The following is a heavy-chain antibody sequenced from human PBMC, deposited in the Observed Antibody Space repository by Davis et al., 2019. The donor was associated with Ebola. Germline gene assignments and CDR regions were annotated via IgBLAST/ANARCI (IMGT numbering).Heavy chain of an antibody. Sequence: SETLSLTCTVSGGSISSSSYYWGWIRQPPGKGLEWIGEIYHGGNTNYNPSLKSRAIISVDKSKNQFSLKLSSVTAADTAVYYCARDYYDSNGYLYYFDYWAQGTLVTVSS. D-gene: IGHD3-22*01. V-gene: IGHV4-39*07. CDR2: IYHGGNT. CDR1: GGSISSSSYY. CDR3: ARDYYDSNGYLYYFDY. J-gene: IGHJ4*02.